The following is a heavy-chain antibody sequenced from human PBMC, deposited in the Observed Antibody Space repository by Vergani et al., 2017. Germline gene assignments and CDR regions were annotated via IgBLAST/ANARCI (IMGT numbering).Heavy chain of an antibody. Sequence: QVQLVQSGAEVKKPGASVKVSCKASGYTFTSYDINWVRQATGQGLEWMGWMNPNSGGTNYAQKFQGRVTMTRDTSISTAYMELSRLRSDDTAVYYCARVYGYYYDSSGKGAFDIWGQGTMVTVSS. CDR1: GYTFTSYD. J-gene: IGHJ3*02. V-gene: IGHV1-2*02. D-gene: IGHD3-22*01. CDR3: ARVYGYYYDSSGKGAFDI. CDR2: MNPNSGGT.